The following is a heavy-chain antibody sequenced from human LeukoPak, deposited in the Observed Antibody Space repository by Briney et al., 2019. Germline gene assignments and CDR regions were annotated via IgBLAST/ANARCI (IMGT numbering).Heavy chain of an antibody. CDR2: ISSSSSYI. CDR1: GFTFSSYS. D-gene: IGHD5-24*01. Sequence: PGGSLRLSCAASGFTFSSYSMNWVRQAPGKGLEWVSSISSSSSYIYYADSVKGRFTISRDKAKNSLYLQMNSLRAEDTALYYCARDRWLQPPEGFYNYYYMDVWGKGTTVTVSS. V-gene: IGHV3-21*04. CDR3: ARDRWLQPPEGFYNYYYMDV. J-gene: IGHJ6*03.